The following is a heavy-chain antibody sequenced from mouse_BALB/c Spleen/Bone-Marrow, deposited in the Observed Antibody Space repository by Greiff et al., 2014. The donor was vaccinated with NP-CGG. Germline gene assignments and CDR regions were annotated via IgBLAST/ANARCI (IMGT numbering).Heavy chain of an antibody. D-gene: IGHD2-12*01. CDR2: ISPSNGRS. CDR1: GYSFTSYW. V-gene: IGHV1S81*02. CDR3: TRSELRRGGYALDY. Sequence: VQLVESRAELVKPGASVKLSCKASGYSFTSYWLHWVKQRPGQGLEWIGEISPSNGRSNYNEKFKSKATLTVDESSSTAYMQLSGLTSEDSAVYYCTRSELRRGGYALDYWGLGTSVTVSS. J-gene: IGHJ4*01.